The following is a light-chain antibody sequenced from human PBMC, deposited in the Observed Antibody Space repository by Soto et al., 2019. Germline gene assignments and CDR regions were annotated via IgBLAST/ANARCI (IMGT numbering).Light chain of an antibody. J-gene: IGKJ4*01. V-gene: IGKV3-20*01. CDR3: QQYTKSPLT. Sequence: DIVLTQFPGTLSVSPGERATLSCRASQSLTRNYLAWYQQKVGQAPRLLIYGANTRAAGIPDRFSGSGSGTDFTLTISRLEPEDFAVYYCQQYTKSPLTFGGGTKVDIK. CDR2: GAN. CDR1: QSLTRNY.